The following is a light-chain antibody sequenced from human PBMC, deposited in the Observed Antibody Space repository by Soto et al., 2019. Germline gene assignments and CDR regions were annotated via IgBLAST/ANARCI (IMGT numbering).Light chain of an antibody. Sequence: DIQMTQSPSSLSASVGDRVTITCRASQDISNYLNWYQQRPGKAPKLLIYDASNLERGVPSSFSGTRSGTHFTFAITSLQPEDVATSYGEHSDSLPITFGHGTRLEI. J-gene: IGKJ5*01. CDR1: QDISNY. CDR2: DAS. V-gene: IGKV1-33*01. CDR3: EHSDSLPIT.